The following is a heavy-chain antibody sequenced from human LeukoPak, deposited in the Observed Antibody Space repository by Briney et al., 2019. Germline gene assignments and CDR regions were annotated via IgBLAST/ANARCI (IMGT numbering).Heavy chain of an antibody. Sequence: SETLSLTCTVSGGSISSYYWSWIRQPPGKGLEWIGYIYYSGSTNYNPSLKSRVTISVDTSKNQFSLKLSSVTAADTAVYYCAGVRDGDYALAYWGQGTLVTVSS. CDR2: IYYSGST. J-gene: IGHJ4*02. V-gene: IGHV4-59*01. CDR1: GGSISSYY. D-gene: IGHD4-17*01. CDR3: AGVRDGDYALAY.